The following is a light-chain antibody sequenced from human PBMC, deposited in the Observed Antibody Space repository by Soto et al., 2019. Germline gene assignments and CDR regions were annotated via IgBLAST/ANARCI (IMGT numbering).Light chain of an antibody. CDR1: QSFNSSY. CDR3: QQRSNWPPIT. V-gene: IGKV3-11*01. J-gene: IGKJ5*01. CDR2: GAS. Sequence: EIFLTQSPRTLSLSPVEKATLSFKASQSFNSSYLAWYQQKPGQAPRLLIYGASNRATGIPARFSGSGSGTDFTLTISSLEPEDFAVYYCQQRSNWPPITFGQGTRLEIK.